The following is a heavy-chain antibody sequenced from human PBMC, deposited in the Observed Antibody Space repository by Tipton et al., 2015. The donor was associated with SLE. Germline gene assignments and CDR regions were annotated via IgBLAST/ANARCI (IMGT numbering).Heavy chain of an antibody. D-gene: IGHD4-23*01. Sequence: LRLSCTVSGGSISSYYWSWIRQPAGKGLEWIGYIYYSGSTNYNPSLKSRVTISVDTSKNQFSLKLSSVTAADTAVYYCASLDYGGHWGQGTLVTVTS. J-gene: IGHJ1*01. CDR2: IYYSGST. CDR1: GGSISSYY. CDR3: ASLDYGGH. V-gene: IGHV4-59*08.